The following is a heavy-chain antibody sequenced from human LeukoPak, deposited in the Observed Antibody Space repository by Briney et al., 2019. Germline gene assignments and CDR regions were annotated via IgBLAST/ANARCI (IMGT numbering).Heavy chain of an antibody. CDR2: IYYTGGA. D-gene: IGHD2-15*01. Sequence: SETLSLTCTVSLASPSTRFWSLRPQPPGKGLDWIGFIYYTGGANYNPSIRSRVTVSLDTSKHQFSLKVTSVTAANLDAYTAANVGVDVCASDWYFDVWGRGTLVTVSS. CDR1: LASPSTRF. J-gene: IGHJ2*01. V-gene: IGHV4-59*01. CDR3: ANVGVDVCASDWYFDV.